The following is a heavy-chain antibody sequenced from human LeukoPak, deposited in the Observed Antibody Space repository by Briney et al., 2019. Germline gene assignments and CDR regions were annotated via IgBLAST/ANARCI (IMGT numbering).Heavy chain of an antibody. V-gene: IGHV4-31*03. J-gene: IGHJ4*02. CDR3: ARRDSSGWYGYFDY. Sequence: SETLSLTCTVSGGSISSGGYYWSWIRQHPGKGLEWIGYIYYSGSTYYNPSPKSRVTISVDTSKNQFSLKLSSVTAADTAVYYCARRDSSGWYGYFDYWGQGTLVTVSS. D-gene: IGHD6-19*01. CDR1: GGSISSGGYY. CDR2: IYYSGST.